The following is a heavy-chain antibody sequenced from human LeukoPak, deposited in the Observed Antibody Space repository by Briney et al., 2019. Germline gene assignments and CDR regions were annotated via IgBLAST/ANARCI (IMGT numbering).Heavy chain of an antibody. CDR2: IYYSGST. CDR3: ARYMTTVTHDAFDI. Sequence: SETLSLTCTVSGGSISSYYWSWIRQPPGKGLEWIGYIYYSGSTNYNPSLKSRVTISVDTSKNQFSLKLSSVTAADTAVYYCARYMTTVTHDAFDIWGQGTMVTVSS. CDR1: GGSISSYY. J-gene: IGHJ3*02. D-gene: IGHD4-17*01. V-gene: IGHV4-59*01.